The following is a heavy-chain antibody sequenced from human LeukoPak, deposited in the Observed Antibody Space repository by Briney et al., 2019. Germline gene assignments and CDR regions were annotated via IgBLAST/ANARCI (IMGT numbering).Heavy chain of an antibody. CDR3: ARDSGSYYERYYCYYGMDV. V-gene: IGHV2-70*11. CDR1: GFSLSTSGMC. Sequence: SGPTLVNPTQTLTLTCTFSGFSLSTSGMCVSWIRQPPGKALEWLARIDWDDDKYYSTSLKTRLTISKDTSKNQVVLTMTNMDPVDTATYYCARDSGSYYERYYCYYGMDVWGQGTTVTVSS. D-gene: IGHD1-26*01. J-gene: IGHJ6*02. CDR2: IDWDDDK.